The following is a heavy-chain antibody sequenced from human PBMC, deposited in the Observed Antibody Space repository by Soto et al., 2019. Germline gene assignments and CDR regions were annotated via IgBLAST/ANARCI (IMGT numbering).Heavy chain of an antibody. CDR1: GFTFSSYS. CDR3: ARDHDYGDFQH. V-gene: IGHV3-21*01. Sequence: SLRLSCAASGFTFSSYSMNWVRQAPGKGLEWVSSISSSSYIYYADSVRGRFTISRDNAKNSLYLQMNSLRAEDTAVYYCARDHDYGDFQHWGQGTLVTVSS. J-gene: IGHJ1*01. CDR2: ISSSSYI. D-gene: IGHD4-17*01.